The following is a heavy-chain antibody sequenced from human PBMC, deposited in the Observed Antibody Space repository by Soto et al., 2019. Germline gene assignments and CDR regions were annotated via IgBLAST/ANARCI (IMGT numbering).Heavy chain of an antibody. D-gene: IGHD6-19*01. Sequence: QVQLVQSGGGVVQPGRSLRLSCAASGFTFSRFAMYWVRQSPGKGLEWVAVISFDGVNKYYADSVKGRFTIARDISKSTLYLELNSLRAEHTAVYYCARDQVQYGSGYYTRYYGLYVWGQGATVTVSS. CDR3: ARDQVQYGSGYYTRYYGLYV. CDR1: GFTFSRFA. J-gene: IGHJ6*02. V-gene: IGHV3-30-3*01. CDR2: ISFDGVNK.